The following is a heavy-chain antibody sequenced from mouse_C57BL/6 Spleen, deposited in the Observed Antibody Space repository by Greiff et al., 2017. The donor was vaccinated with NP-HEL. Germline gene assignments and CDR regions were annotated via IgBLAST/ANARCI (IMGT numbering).Heavy chain of an antibody. CDR3: ASGGSGYDY. D-gene: IGHD3-2*02. J-gene: IGHJ2*01. CDR2: IYPSDSET. Sequence: QVQLKQSGAELVRPGSSVKLSCKASGYTFTSYWMDWVKQRPGQGLEWIGNIYPSDSETHYNQKFKDKATLTVDKSSSTADMQLSSLTSEDSAVYYCASGGSGYDYWGQGNTLTVSS. V-gene: IGHV1-61*01. CDR1: GYTFTSYW.